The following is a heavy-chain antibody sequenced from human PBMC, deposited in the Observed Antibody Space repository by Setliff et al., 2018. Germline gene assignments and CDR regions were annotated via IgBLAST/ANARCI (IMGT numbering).Heavy chain of an antibody. CDR1: GGSISSDGYY. J-gene: IGHJ6*03. V-gene: IGHV4-31*03. Sequence: LSLTCTVSGGSISSDGYYWSWIRQHPGKGLEWIGNIYYSGSTYYNPSLKSRVTISVDTSKNQFSLKLRTVTAADTAVYYCARDAPQDYYYYMDVWGKGTTVTVSS. CDR3: ARDAPQDYYYYMDV. CDR2: IYYSGST.